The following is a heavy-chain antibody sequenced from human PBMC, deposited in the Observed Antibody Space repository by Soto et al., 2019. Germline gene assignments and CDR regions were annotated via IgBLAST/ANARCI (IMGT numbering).Heavy chain of an antibody. J-gene: IGHJ4*02. V-gene: IGHV3-23*01. CDR3: AKRSPYSSGWYSPIFDY. Sequence: PGGSLRLSCAASGFSFSDYAMSWVRQAPGKGLEWVSVISESGGSTHYADSVRGRFTVSRDNSKNSLSLRMNSLRDEDTAVYFCAKRSPYSSGWYSPIFDYWGQVALFTASP. D-gene: IGHD6-13*01. CDR2: ISESGGST. CDR1: GFSFSDYA.